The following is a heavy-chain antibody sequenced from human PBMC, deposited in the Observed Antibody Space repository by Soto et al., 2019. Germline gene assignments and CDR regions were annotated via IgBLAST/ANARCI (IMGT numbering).Heavy chain of an antibody. D-gene: IGHD6-13*01. J-gene: IGHJ5*02. CDR3: ARGRIAAAGRGGNWFDP. CDR2: INHSGST. Sequence: SETLSLTCAVYGGSFSGYYWSWIRQPPGKGLEWIGEINHSGSTNYNPSLKSRVTISVDTSKNQFSLKLSSVTAADTAVYYCARGRIAAAGRGGNWFDPWGQGTLVTVSS. CDR1: GGSFSGYY. V-gene: IGHV4-34*01.